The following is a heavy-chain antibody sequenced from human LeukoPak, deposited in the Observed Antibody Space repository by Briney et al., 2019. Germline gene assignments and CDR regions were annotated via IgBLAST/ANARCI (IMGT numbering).Heavy chain of an antibody. CDR3: ARDLEVVAAPIGFDP. CDR2: IIPIFGTA. Sequence: ASVKVSCKASGGTFSSYAISWVRQAPGQGLEWMGGIIPIFGTANYAQKFQGRVTITADESTSTAYMELSSLRSEDTAVYYCARDLEVVAAPIGFDPWGQGTLVTVSS. D-gene: IGHD2-15*01. CDR1: GGTFSSYA. V-gene: IGHV1-69*13. J-gene: IGHJ5*02.